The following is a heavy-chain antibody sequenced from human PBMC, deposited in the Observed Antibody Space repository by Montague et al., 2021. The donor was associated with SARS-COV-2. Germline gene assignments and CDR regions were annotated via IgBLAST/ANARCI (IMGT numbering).Heavy chain of an antibody. CDR3: ARLRGDYGGTYDTFDI. CDR1: GGSISSRSYY. CDR2: IYYSGST. J-gene: IGHJ3*02. D-gene: IGHD4-23*01. Sequence: SETLSLTCTVSGGSISSRSYYWGWIRQPPGKGLEWIGSIYYSGSTYHXXXLKSRVTISVDTSKNQFSLKLRSVTAADTAVYYCARLRGDYGGTYDTFDIWGQGTMVTVSS. V-gene: IGHV4-39*01.